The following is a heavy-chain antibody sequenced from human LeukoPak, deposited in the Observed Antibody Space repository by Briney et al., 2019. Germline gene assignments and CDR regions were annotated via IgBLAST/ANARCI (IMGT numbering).Heavy chain of an antibody. D-gene: IGHD3-10*01. CDR3: ARDITMVRGVKGGY. Sequence: PSETLSLTCTVSGGSISSSSYYWGWIRRPPGKGLEWIGSIYYSGSTYYNPSLKSRVTISVDTSKNQFSLKLSSVTAADTAVYYCARDITMVRGVKGGYWGQGTLVTVSS. J-gene: IGHJ4*02. CDR1: GGSISSSSYY. V-gene: IGHV4-39*02. CDR2: IYYSGST.